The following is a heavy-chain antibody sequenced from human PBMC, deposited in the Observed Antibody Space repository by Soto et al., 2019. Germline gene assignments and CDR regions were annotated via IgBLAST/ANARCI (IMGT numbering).Heavy chain of an antibody. D-gene: IGHD2-21*02. V-gene: IGHV3-74*01. J-gene: IGHJ4*02. Sequence: EGSLRLSCAASGFTFSTYWMHWVRQAPGKGLVWVSRINSDGSTTNYADSVKGRFTISRDNAKNTLYLQMNSLRADDTAVYYCARDLTGDNTYWGQGTLVTVSS. CDR3: ARDLTGDNTY. CDR1: GFTFSTYW. CDR2: INSDGSTT.